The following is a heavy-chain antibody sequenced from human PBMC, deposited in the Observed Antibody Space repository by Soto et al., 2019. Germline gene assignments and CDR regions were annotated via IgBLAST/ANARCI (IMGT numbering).Heavy chain of an antibody. D-gene: IGHD3-3*01. Sequence: SETLSLTCCASGGSISGYYLNWIRQPAGKGLEWIGRIYISVNTKYNPSLQSRVTMSLDTSNNQFSLRLTSVTAADTAVYYCARGKRFSYWYEHWGKGTLVSASS. V-gene: IGHV4-4*07. CDR3: ARGKRFSYWYEH. CDR2: IYISVNT. CDR1: GGSISGYY. J-gene: IGHJ5*02.